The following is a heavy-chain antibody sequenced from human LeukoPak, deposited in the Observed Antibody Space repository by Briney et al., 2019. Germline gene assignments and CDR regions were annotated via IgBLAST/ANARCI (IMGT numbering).Heavy chain of an antibody. J-gene: IGHJ6*02. CDR2: IWYDASNN. CDR1: GFSFSDHG. CDR3: ARDKGIDDYYYGLDV. V-gene: IGHV3-33*01. D-gene: IGHD2-21*01. Sequence: PGRSLRLSCAASGFSFSDHGMHWVRQAPGKGLEWVAVIWYDASNNYYADSVKGRFTISRDNSKNTLYLQVNSLRAEDTAVYFCARDKGIDDYYYGLDVWGQGTTVTVSS.